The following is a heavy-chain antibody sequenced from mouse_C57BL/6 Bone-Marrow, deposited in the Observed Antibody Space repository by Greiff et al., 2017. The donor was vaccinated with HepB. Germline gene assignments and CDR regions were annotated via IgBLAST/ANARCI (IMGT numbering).Heavy chain of an antibody. Sequence: VQLQQPGAELVKPGASVKLSCKASGYTFTSYWMHWVKQRPGQGLEWIGMIHPNSGSTNYNEKIKSKATLTVDKSSSTAYMQLSSLTSEDSAVYYCASSWNDYFDYWGQGTTLTVSS. J-gene: IGHJ2*01. CDR2: IHPNSGST. CDR1: GYTFTSYW. V-gene: IGHV1-64*01. CDR3: ASSWNDYFDY.